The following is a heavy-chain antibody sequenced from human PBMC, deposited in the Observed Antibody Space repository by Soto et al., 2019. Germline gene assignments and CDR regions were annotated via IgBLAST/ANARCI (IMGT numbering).Heavy chain of an antibody. Sequence: GESLKISCKGSGCSFTSYWIGWVRQMPGKGLEWMGIIYPGDSDTRYSPSFQGRVTISADKSISTAYLQWSSLKASDTAMYYCAGCSGGSCYPNGAFDIWGQGTMVTVSS. V-gene: IGHV5-51*01. D-gene: IGHD2-15*01. CDR2: IYPGDSDT. CDR3: AGCSGGSCYPNGAFDI. CDR1: GCSFTSYW. J-gene: IGHJ3*02.